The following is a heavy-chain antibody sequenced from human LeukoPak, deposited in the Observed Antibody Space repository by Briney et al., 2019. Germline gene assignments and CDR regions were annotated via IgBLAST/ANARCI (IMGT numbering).Heavy chain of an antibody. J-gene: IGHJ4*02. Sequence: SETLSLTCTVSGGSISSYYWSWIRQPPGKGLEWIGYIYYSGSTNYNPSLKSRVTISVDTSKNQFSLKLSSVTAADTAVYCCARASYSYDINGWVPFDYWGQGTLVTVSS. V-gene: IGHV4-59*01. CDR2: IYYSGST. D-gene: IGHD3-22*01. CDR1: GGSISSYY. CDR3: ARASYSYDINGWVPFDY.